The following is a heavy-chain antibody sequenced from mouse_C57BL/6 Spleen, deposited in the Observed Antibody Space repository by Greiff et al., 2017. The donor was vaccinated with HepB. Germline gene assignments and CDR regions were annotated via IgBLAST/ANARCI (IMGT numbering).Heavy chain of an antibody. CDR2: INPNNGGT. D-gene: IGHD2-1*01. Sequence: VQLQQSGPELVKPGASVKISCKASGYTFTDYYMNWVKQSHGKSLEWIGDINPNNGGTSYNQKFKGKATLTVDKSSSTAYMELRSLTSEDSAVYYCARRGYYGNPWFAYWGQGTLVTVSA. CDR3: ARRGYYGNPWFAY. CDR1: GYTFTDYY. V-gene: IGHV1-26*01. J-gene: IGHJ3*01.